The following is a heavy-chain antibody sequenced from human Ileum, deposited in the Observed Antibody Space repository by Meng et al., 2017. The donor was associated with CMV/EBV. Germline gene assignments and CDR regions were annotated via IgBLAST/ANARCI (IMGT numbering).Heavy chain of an antibody. D-gene: IGHD3-22*01. CDR2: ITSSGSMI. CDR3: ARGAPYYYDTTVYYKY. CDR1: GFTFSDYY. V-gene: IGHV3-11*01. J-gene: IGHJ4*02. Sequence: SGFTFSDYYMSWIRQAPGKGLEWISYITSSGSMIYYADSVKGRFTISRENAKNSLYLQMNSLRAEDTAVYYCARGAPYYYDTTVYYKYWGQGTLVTVSS.